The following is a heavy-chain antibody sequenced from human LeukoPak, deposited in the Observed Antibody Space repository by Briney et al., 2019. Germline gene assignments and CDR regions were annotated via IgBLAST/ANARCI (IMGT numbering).Heavy chain of an antibody. CDR1: GFAFGNFG. CDR3: ARVGITRSTDACYF. Sequence: GGSLRLSCVPSGFAFGNFGKTWVRQIPGKGPEYVASIGDSGAFTFYAASVRGRFSLSRDNSKNSVFLHMNSLTAEDTALYYWARVGITRSTDACYFWGQGTMVVVSS. J-gene: IGHJ3*01. D-gene: IGHD3-3*01. V-gene: IGHV3-23*01. CDR2: IGDSGAFT.